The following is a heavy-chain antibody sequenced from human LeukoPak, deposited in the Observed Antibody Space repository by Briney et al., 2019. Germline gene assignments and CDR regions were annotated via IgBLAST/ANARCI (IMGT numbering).Heavy chain of an antibody. CDR1: GYTFTGYC. J-gene: IGHJ4*02. Sequence: ASVKVSCKASGYTFTGYCMHWVRQAPGQGLEWMGWINPNSGGTNYAQKFQGRVTMTRDTSISTAYMELSRLRSDDTAVYYCARMPLYPSSYYYDSSGYYPLLDYWGQGTLVTVSS. V-gene: IGHV1-2*02. D-gene: IGHD3-22*01. CDR3: ARMPLYPSSYYYDSSGYYPLLDY. CDR2: INPNSGGT.